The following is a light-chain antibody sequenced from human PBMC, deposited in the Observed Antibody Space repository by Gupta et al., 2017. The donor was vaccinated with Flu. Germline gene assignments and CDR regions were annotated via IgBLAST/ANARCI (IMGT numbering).Light chain of an antibody. CDR1: QSVRNNL. CDR2: SAS. CDR3: QHESNPPGP. Sequence: EIVLTQSPATLSLSPGERPTLSCRASQSVRNNLLAWYQQIPGQPPRFLIYSASSRAGGIPDRFSGSGYGTEFTLTINRREPEDFAVYYCQHESNPPGPFGQGTQVEVK. V-gene: IGKV3-20*01. J-gene: IGKJ1*01.